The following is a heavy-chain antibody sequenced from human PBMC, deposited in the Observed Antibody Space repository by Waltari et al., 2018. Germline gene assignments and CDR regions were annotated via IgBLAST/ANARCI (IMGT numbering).Heavy chain of an antibody. CDR3: ARGRVGDGDCLDS. D-gene: IGHD2-21*02. Sequence: EIQLVESGGGLVQPGGSLRLSCEVSGFIFSDYEMNWVRQAPGKGLGWCSFMNPSGYVIYAESVKGRFTISRDNSKSSLFLQMNSLRGEDTAVYFCARGRVGDGDCLDSWGQGTLVTVSS. CDR1: GFIFSDYE. CDR2: MNPSGYV. J-gene: IGHJ5*01. V-gene: IGHV3-48*03.